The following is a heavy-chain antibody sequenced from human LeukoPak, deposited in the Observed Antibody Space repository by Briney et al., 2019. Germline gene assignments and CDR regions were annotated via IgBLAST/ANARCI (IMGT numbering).Heavy chain of an antibody. CDR2: ISAYNGNT. Sequence: ASVKVSCKASGYTFTNYGTSWVRQAPGQGLEWMGWISAYNGNTNYAQKLQGRVTMTTDTSTGTAYMELRSLRSDDTAVYYCASTAITGTTTFDYWGQGTLVTVSS. CDR3: ASTAITGTTTFDY. J-gene: IGHJ4*02. V-gene: IGHV1-18*01. D-gene: IGHD1-7*01. CDR1: GYTFTNYG.